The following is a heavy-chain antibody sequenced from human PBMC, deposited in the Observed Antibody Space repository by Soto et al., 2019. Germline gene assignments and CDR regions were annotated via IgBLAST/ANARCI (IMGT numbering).Heavy chain of an antibody. V-gene: IGHV1-58*02. CDR1: GFTFTSSA. CDR2: IVVGSGNT. Sequence: SVKVSCKASGFTFTSSAMQWVRQARGQRLEWIGWIVVGSGNTNYAQKFQERVTITRDMSTSTAYMELSSLRSEDTAVYYCAAELTRDYYYYMDVWGKGTTVTVSS. CDR3: AAELTRDYYYYMDV. J-gene: IGHJ6*03.